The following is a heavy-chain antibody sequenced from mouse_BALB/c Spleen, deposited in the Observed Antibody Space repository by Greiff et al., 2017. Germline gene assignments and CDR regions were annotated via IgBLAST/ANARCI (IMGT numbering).Heavy chain of an antibody. CDR2: IDPSDSYT. V-gene: IGHV1-69*02. J-gene: IGHJ1*01. Sequence: QVQLQQPGAELVKPGASVKLSCKASGYTFTSYWMHWVKQRPGQGLEWIGEIDPSDSYTNYNQKFKGKATLTVDKSSSTAYMQLSSLTSEDSVVYYCARCYYGSSYRYFDVWGAGTTVTVSS. CDR1: GYTFTSYW. D-gene: IGHD1-1*01. CDR3: ARCYYGSSYRYFDV.